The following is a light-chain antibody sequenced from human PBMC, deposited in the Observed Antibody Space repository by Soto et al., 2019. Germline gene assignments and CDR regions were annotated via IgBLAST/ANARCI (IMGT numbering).Light chain of an antibody. CDR2: GVS. V-gene: IGKV3-15*01. CDR1: QSVSAS. J-gene: IGKJ1*01. Sequence: EIVLTQSPGTLSLSPGERATLSCRASQSVSASLAWYQQKPGQAPRLLIYGVSTRAPGLPGRFSGSGSGTDFTLTISSLEPEDFAVYYCQQHNNWPPWTFGQGTKVDIK. CDR3: QQHNNWPPWT.